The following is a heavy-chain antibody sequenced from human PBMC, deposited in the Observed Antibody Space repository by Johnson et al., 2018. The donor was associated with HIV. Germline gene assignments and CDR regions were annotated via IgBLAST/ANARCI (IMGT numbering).Heavy chain of an antibody. CDR1: GFTFSSYG. CDR2: ISSGGNSI. Sequence: VQLVESGGGVVQPGGSLRLSCAASGFTFSSYGMHWVRQAPGKGLEWVSYISSGGNSIYYADSVKGRFTISRDNAKNSLFLQMNSLTAEATAVSYCARPVATKDYAFDIWGQGTLVTVSS. D-gene: IGHD5-12*01. J-gene: IGHJ3*02. CDR3: ARPVATKDYAFDI. V-gene: IGHV3-48*04.